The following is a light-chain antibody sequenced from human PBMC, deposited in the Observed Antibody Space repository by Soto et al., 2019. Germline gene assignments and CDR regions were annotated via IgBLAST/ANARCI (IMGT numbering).Light chain of an antibody. V-gene: IGLV2-8*01. Sequence: QSVLTQPHSASGSPGQSGTISCTGTSSDVGGYNYVSWYQQHPGKAPKLMIYEVSKRPSGVPDRFSGSKSGNTASLTVSGLQAEDEADYYCNSYAGSNNWVFGGGTKLTVL. J-gene: IGLJ3*02. CDR1: SSDVGGYNY. CDR3: NSYAGSNNWV. CDR2: EVS.